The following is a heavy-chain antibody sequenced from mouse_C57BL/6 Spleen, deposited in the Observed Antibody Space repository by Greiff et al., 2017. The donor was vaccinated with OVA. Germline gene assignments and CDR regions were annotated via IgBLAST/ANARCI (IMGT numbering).Heavy chain of an antibody. CDR3: ARGGDDGYSHWYFDV. CDR1: GYTFTDYN. V-gene: IGHV1-18*01. Sequence: EVKLQQSGPELVKPGASVKIPCKASGYTFTDYNMDWVKQSHGKSLEWIGDINPNNGGTIYNQKFKGKATLTVDKSSSTAYMELRSLTSEDTAVYYCARGGDDGYSHWYFDVWGTGTTVTVSS. J-gene: IGHJ1*03. CDR2: INPNNGGT. D-gene: IGHD2-3*01.